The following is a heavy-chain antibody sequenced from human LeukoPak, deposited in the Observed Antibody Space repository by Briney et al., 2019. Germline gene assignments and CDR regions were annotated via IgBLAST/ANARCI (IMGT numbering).Heavy chain of an antibody. CDR1: GGSISSYY. CDR2: IYYSGST. V-gene: IGHV4-59*12. J-gene: IGHJ3*01. CDR3: ARGGGDYYTDA. D-gene: IGHD1-26*01. Sequence: SETLSLTCTVSGGSISSYYWSWIRQPPGKGLEWIGYIYYSGSTNYNPSLKSRVTISVDTSKNQFSLKLSSVTAADTAVYYCARGGGDYYTDAWGQGTMVTVSS.